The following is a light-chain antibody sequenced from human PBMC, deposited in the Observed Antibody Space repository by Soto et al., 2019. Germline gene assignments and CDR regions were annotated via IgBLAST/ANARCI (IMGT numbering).Light chain of an antibody. V-gene: IGKV3-11*01. J-gene: IGKJ5*01. CDR2: DAS. Sequence: EIVLTQSPATLSLSPGERATLSCRASQSVSSYLAWYQQKPGQAPRLLIYDASNRATGIPARFSGSGSGTDFTLTISSLEPDDFAVYYCQQRSNWPPPITFGQGTRLEIK. CDR1: QSVSSY. CDR3: QQRSNWPPPIT.